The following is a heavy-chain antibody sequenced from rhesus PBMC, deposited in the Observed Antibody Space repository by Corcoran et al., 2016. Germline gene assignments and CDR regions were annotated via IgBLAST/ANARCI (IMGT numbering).Heavy chain of an antibody. J-gene: IGHJ6*01. CDR3: ATRPNYYDSGYDYGLDS. CDR2: VDPEDGEA. CDR1: GYTFTDYY. V-gene: IGHV1-111*02. D-gene: IGHD3-28*01. Sequence: EVQLVQSGAEVKKPGASVKISCKASGYTFTDYYLHWVRQAPGKGLEWMGRVDPEDGEADYAQKFKDRGTITADTSTDTAYMELSSLRSEDTAMYYCATRPNYYDSGYDYGLDSWGQGVVVTVSS.